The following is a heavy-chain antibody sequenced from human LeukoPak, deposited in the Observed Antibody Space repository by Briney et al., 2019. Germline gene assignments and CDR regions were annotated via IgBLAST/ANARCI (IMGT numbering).Heavy chain of an antibody. CDR1: GGTFSGYT. D-gene: IGHD6-13*01. CDR3: ASLPLVIAAAGTDY. CDR2: IIPILGIA. V-gene: IGHV1-69*02. Sequence: ASVKVSCKASGGTFSGYTISWVRQAPGQGLEWMGRIIPILGIANYAQKFQGRVTITADKSTSTAYMELSSLRSEDTAVYYCASLPLVIAAAGTDYWGQGTLVTVSS. J-gene: IGHJ4*02.